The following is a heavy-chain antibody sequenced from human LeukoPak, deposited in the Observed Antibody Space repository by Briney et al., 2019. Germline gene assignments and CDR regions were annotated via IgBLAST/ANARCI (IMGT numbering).Heavy chain of an antibody. J-gene: IGHJ4*02. CDR2: ISSSGGTT. CDR3: AKRAAYHFDY. Sequence: GGSLRLSCAASGFTFSSYDMGWVRQAPGQGLEWVSGISSSGGTTYYADSVKGRFTISRDNSKNTLSLQMNSLSAEDTAVFYCAKRAAYHFDYWGQGTLVTVSS. D-gene: IGHD2-15*01. V-gene: IGHV3-23*01. CDR1: GFTFSSYD.